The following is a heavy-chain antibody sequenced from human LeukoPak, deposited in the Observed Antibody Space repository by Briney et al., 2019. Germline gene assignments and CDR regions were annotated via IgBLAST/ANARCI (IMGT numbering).Heavy chain of an antibody. CDR1: GFLFSTYT. CDR2: LAAASGTR. Sequence: GGSLRLSCAASGFLFSTYTVNWVRQAPGQGLEWVAALAAASGTRYYANSVKGRFTISRDNSKNTVFLQMNSLRVEDTAVYYCAKDKVPDGKWDIDYWGRGTLVTVSS. J-gene: IGHJ4*02. V-gene: IGHV3-23*01. D-gene: IGHD1-26*01. CDR3: AKDKVPDGKWDIDY.